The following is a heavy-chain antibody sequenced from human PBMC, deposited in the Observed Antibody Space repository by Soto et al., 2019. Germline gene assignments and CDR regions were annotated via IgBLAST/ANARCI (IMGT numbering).Heavy chain of an antibody. J-gene: IGHJ4*02. V-gene: IGHV3-33*03. Sequence: QVKLVESGGGVAQPGRSLKLSCVASGFIFSNYAMHWVRQAPGKGLEWVAVIWYDGSQKYYADSVQGRFTISRDNSNNSVFLQMNTLRAEDTAMYFCASSYCRGGACWIFDYWGQGTLVTVSS. CDR3: ASSYCRGGACWIFDY. CDR2: IWYDGSQK. CDR1: GFIFSNYA. D-gene: IGHD2-15*01.